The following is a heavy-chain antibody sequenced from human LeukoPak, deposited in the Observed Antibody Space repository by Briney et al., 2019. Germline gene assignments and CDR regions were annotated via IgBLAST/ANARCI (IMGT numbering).Heavy chain of an antibody. CDR3: ASITMVRGVI. CDR2: MNPNSGNT. CDR1: GYTFTSYG. J-gene: IGHJ4*02. Sequence: GASVKVSCKASGYTFTSYGISWVRQAPGQGLEWMGWMNPNSGNTGYAQKFQGRVTITRNTSISTAYMELSSLRSEDTAVYYCASITMVRGVIWGQGTLVTVSS. D-gene: IGHD3-10*01. V-gene: IGHV1-8*03.